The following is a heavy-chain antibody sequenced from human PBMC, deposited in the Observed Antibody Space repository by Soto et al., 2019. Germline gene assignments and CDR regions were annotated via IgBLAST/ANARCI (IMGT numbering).Heavy chain of an antibody. CDR1: GYSFTSYW. CDR3: ARLAMWSRYSSGGFDY. V-gene: IGHV5-10-1*01. CDR2: IDPSDSYT. Sequence: GESLTISCKGSGYSFTSYWISWVRQMPGKGLEWMGRIDPSDSYTNYSPSFQGHVTISADKSISTAYLQWSSLKASDTAMYYCARLAMWSRYSSGGFDYWGQGTLVTVSS. J-gene: IGHJ4*02. D-gene: IGHD6-19*01.